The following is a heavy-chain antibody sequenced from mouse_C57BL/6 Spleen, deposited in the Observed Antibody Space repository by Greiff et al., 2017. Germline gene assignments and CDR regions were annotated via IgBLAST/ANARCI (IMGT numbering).Heavy chain of an antibody. D-gene: IGHD2-4*01. CDR3: ARDYPDWYCDV. CDR2: IHPNSGST. J-gene: IGHJ1*03. V-gene: IGHV1-64*01. CDR1: GYTFTSYW. Sequence: QVQLQQPGAELVKPGASVKLSCKASGYTFTSYWMHWVKQRPGQGLEWIGMIHPNSGSTNYNEKFKSKATLTVDKSSSTAYMQLSSLTSEDSAVYYCARDYPDWYCDVWGTGTTVTVSS.